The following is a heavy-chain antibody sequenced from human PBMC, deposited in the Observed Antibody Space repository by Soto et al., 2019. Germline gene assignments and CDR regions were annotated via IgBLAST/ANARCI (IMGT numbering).Heavy chain of an antibody. Sequence: QLQLQESGSGLVKPSQTLSLTCAVSGGSISSGGYSWSWIRQPPGKGLEWIGYIYHSGSTYYNPSLKSRVTISVDRSKNQFSLQLSSVPAADTAVYYCARVKGYGDYFDYWGQGTLVTVSS. CDR3: ARVKGYGDYFDY. J-gene: IGHJ4*02. V-gene: IGHV4-30-2*01. CDR1: GGSISSGGYS. CDR2: IYHSGST. D-gene: IGHD4-17*01.